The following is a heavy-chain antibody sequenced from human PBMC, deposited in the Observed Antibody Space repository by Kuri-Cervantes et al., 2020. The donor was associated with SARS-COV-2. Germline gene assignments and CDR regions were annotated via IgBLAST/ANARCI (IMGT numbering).Heavy chain of an antibody. D-gene: IGHD5-24*01. Sequence: GESLKISCAASGFSFSTYGMQWVCQAPGKGLEWVAVIWFDGSNKNYADSVKGRFTVSRDNSKKTLYLEMNSLRAGDTAVYYCAKMDGIRLGIEYWGQGTLVTVSS. CDR1: GFSFSTYG. J-gene: IGHJ4*02. CDR2: IWFDGSNK. CDR3: AKMDGIRLGIEY. V-gene: IGHV3-33*08.